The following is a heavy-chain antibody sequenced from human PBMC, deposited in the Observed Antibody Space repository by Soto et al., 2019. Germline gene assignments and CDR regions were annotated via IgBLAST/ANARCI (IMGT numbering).Heavy chain of an antibody. V-gene: IGHV4-59*01. J-gene: IGHJ4*02. Sequence: LSLTCTVSGGSISSYYWSWIRQPPGKGLEWIGYIYYSGSTNYNPSLKSRVTISVDTSKNQFSLKLSSVTAADTAVYYCARDRVDTAMDIFDYWGQGTLVTVSS. CDR3: ARDRVDTAMDIFDY. CDR1: GGSISSYY. D-gene: IGHD5-18*01. CDR2: IYYSGST.